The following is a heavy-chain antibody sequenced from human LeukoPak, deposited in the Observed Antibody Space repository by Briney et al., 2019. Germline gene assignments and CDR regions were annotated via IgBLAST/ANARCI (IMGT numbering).Heavy chain of an antibody. CDR1: GYSFTSYW. D-gene: IGHD4-23*01. CDR2: IYPGDSDT. Sequence: GESLKISCKGSGYSFTSYWIGWVRQMPGKGLEWMGIIYPGDSDTRYSPSLRSRVTISIDTSTNQFSLKLTSVTAADTALYYCARAQDDDYGGNSDGWFDPWGQGTLVTVSS. CDR3: ARAQDDDYGGNSDGWFDP. V-gene: IGHV5-51*01. J-gene: IGHJ5*02.